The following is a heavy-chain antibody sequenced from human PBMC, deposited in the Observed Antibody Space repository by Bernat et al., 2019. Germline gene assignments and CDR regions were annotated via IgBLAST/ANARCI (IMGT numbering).Heavy chain of an antibody. J-gene: IGHJ4*02. D-gene: IGHD6-19*01. V-gene: IGHV3-48*03. CDR1: GFTFSSYE. Sequence: EVQLVESGGGLVQPGGSLRLSCAASGFTFSSYEMNWVRQAPGKGLEWVSYISSSGSTIYYADSVKGRFTISRDNAKNSLYPQMNSLRAEDTAVYYCASTSGWYSLDYWGQGTLVTVSS. CDR2: ISSSGSTI. CDR3: ASTSGWYSLDY.